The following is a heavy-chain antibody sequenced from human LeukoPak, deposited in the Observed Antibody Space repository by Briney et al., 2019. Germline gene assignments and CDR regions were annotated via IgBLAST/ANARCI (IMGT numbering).Heavy chain of an antibody. D-gene: IGHD3-16*01. J-gene: IGHJ3*02. Sequence: PGGSLRLSCAASGFTLGIYAMSWVRQAPGKGLEWASGISNTGLTTYYIDSVKGRFTISRDSSKNTLNLQMDSLRTEDTAVYYCAKVRKGVGAFDIWGQGIMVTVSS. V-gene: IGHV3-23*01. CDR3: AKVRKGVGAFDI. CDR2: ISNTGLTT. CDR1: GFTLGIYA.